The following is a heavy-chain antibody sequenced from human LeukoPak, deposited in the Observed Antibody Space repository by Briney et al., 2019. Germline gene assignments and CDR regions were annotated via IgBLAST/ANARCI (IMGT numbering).Heavy chain of an antibody. D-gene: IGHD6-19*01. J-gene: IGHJ5*02. CDR3: ARGPSRWHLA. CDR1: GGSFSGYY. Sequence: SETLSLTCAVYGGSFSGYYWSWIRQPPGKGLEWIGEINHSGDATYNPSLKSRVTISVDTSKNQFSLKLSSVTAADTAVYYCARGPSRWHLAWGQGTLVTVSS. V-gene: IGHV4-34*01. CDR2: INHSGDA.